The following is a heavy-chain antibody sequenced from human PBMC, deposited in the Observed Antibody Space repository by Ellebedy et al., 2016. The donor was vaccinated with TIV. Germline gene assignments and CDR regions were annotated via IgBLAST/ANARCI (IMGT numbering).Heavy chain of an antibody. Sequence: SETLSLTXTVSGGSISSGSYYWSWIRQPAGKGLEWIGRIYTSGSTNYNPSLKSRVTMSVDTSKNQFSLKLSSVTAADTAVYYCARRHKGYWFFDLWGRGTLVTVSS. V-gene: IGHV4-61*02. CDR1: GGSISSGSYY. CDR2: IYTSGST. CDR3: ARRHKGYWFFDL. J-gene: IGHJ2*01.